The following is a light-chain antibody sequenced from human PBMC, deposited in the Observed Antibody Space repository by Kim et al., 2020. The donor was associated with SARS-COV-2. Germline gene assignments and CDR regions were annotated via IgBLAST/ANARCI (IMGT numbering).Light chain of an antibody. CDR3: SAWDSSLSAWV. J-gene: IGLJ3*02. CDR2: RSN. CDR1: SNNVGNQG. V-gene: IGLV10-54*01. Sequence: QAGLTQPPSVSKDLRQTATLTCTGNSNNVGNQGATWLQQHQGHPPKLLFYRSNNRPSGISERLSASRSGNTASLTITGLQPEDDADYYCSAWDSSLSAWVFGGGTQVTVL.